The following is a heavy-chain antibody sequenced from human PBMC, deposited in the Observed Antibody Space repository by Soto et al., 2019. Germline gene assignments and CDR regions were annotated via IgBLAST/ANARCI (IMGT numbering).Heavy chain of an antibody. Sequence: PGGSLRLSCAASGFTFSSYSMNWVRQAPGKGLEWVSFISSSSSYIYYADSVKGRFTISRDNAKNSLYLQMNSLRGEDTAVYYCARDPFPLVDCSGSSCYGRFDYWGQGTLVTVSS. CDR2: ISSSSSYI. V-gene: IGHV3-21*01. CDR1: GFTFSSYS. CDR3: ARDPFPLVDCSGSSCYGRFDY. J-gene: IGHJ4*02. D-gene: IGHD2-2*01.